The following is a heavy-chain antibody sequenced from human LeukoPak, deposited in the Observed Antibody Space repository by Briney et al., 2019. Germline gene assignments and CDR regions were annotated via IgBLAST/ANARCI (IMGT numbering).Heavy chain of an antibody. V-gene: IGHV3-48*01. CDR3: ARGPTFDYDFWSGYPPPTPYFDY. CDR1: GFTFSSYS. D-gene: IGHD3-3*01. CDR2: ISSSSSTI. J-gene: IGHJ4*02. Sequence: PGGSLRLSCAASGFTFSSYSMSWVRQAPGKGLEWVSYISSSSSTIYYADSVKGRFTISRDNDKNLLYLQMNSLRAEDRDGYYCARGPTFDYDFWSGYPPPTPYFDYWPQRPLVT.